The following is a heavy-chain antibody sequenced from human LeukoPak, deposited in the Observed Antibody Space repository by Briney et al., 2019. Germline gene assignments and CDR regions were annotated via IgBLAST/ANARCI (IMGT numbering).Heavy chain of an antibody. D-gene: IGHD6-19*01. CDR2: FDPEDGET. CDR1: GYTLTELS. V-gene: IGHV1-24*01. Sequence: ASVKVSCKVSGYTLTELSMHWVRQAPGKGLEWMGGFDPEDGETIYAQKFQGRVTMTEDTSTDTAYMELSSLRSEDTAVYYCATDGLRYSSGRPGNWFDPWGQGTLVTVSS. J-gene: IGHJ5*02. CDR3: ATDGLRYSSGRPGNWFDP.